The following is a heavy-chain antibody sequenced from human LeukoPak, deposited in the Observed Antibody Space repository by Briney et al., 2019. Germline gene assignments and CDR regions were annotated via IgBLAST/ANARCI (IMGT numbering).Heavy chain of an antibody. CDR2: ITDST. CDR1: GFTFSSYA. V-gene: IGHV3-23*01. J-gene: IGHJ5*02. CDR3: ARYCSGGRCYSGLDP. D-gene: IGHD2-15*01. Sequence: GGSLRLSCAASGFTFSSYAMTWVRQAPGKGLEWVSAITDSTYFADSVKGRFTISRDSSKNRMYLQMNSLRVEDTAVYYCARYCSGGRCYSGLDPWGQGALVTVS.